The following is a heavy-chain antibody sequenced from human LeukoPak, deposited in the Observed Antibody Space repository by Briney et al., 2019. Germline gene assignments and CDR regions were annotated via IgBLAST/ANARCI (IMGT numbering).Heavy chain of an antibody. J-gene: IGHJ4*02. Sequence: SETLSLTCTVSGGSISSSSYYWGWIRQPPGKGLEWIGSIYYSGRTYYNPSLKSPVTISVDTSKNQFSLKLSSVTAADTAVYYCARQVPGYCSSTSCADFDYWGQGTLVTVSS. CDR2: IYYSGRT. CDR3: ARQVPGYCSSTSCADFDY. D-gene: IGHD2-2*01. V-gene: IGHV4-39*01. CDR1: GGSISSSSYY.